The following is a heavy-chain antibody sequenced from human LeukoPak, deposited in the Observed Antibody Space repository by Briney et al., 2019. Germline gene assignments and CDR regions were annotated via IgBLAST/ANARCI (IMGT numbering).Heavy chain of an antibody. CDR2: INPNSGGA. J-gene: IGHJ4*02. Sequence: ASVKVSCKASGYTFTDYYMHWVRQAPGQGLEWMGWINPNSGGAKYAQKFQGRVTLTRGTSIATAYMELSWLTSDDTAVYYCARDWNGYSYWGQGTLVTVSS. CDR1: GYTFTDYY. D-gene: IGHD3-3*01. V-gene: IGHV1-2*02. CDR3: ARDWNGYSY.